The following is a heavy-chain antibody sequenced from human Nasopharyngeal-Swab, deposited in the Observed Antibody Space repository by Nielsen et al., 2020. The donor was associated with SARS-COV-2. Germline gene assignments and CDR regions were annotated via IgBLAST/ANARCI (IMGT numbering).Heavy chain of an antibody. CDR1: VFTFSDYY. CDR3: ARVWELLSFDY. Sequence: GESLKISCAVSVFTFSDYYMSLIRQAPGKGLEWVSYISSSGSTIYYADSVKGRFTISRDNAKNSLYLQMNSLRAEDTAVYYCARVWELLSFDYWGQGTLVTVSS. CDR2: ISSSGSTI. J-gene: IGHJ4*02. V-gene: IGHV3-11*04. D-gene: IGHD1-26*01.